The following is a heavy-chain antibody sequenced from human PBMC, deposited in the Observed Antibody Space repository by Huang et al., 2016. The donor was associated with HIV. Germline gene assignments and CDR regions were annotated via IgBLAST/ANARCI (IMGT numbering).Heavy chain of an antibody. CDR3: ARRLGNYFFDY. CDR1: GGSISTGSYS. V-gene: IGHV4-39*01. D-gene: IGHD7-27*01. J-gene: IGHJ4*02. Sequence: QVQLQESGPGLVKPSETLSLNCTVSGGSISTGSYSWGWIRQTPGKGLEWIASIYYSGSTTYNPSLKSRVTISVDTSQNQFSLKLSSVTAADTAIYYCARRLGNYFFDYWGQGTLVTVSS. CDR2: IYYSGST.